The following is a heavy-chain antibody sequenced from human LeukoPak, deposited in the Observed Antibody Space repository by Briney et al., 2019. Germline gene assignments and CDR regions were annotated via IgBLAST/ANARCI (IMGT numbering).Heavy chain of an antibody. V-gene: IGHV3-30*14. Sequence: GGSLRLSCAASGFTFSSYAMHWVRQAPGKGLEWVAVISYDGSNKYYADSVKGRFTISRDNSKNTLYLQMNSLRAEDTAVYYCASQGLGYCSGGSCYRFDYWGQGTLVTVSS. CDR1: GFTFSSYA. D-gene: IGHD2-15*01. J-gene: IGHJ4*02. CDR3: ASQGLGYCSGGSCYRFDY. CDR2: ISYDGSNK.